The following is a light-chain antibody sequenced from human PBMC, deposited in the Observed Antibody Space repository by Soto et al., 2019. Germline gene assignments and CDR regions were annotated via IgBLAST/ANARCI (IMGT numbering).Light chain of an antibody. CDR1: SSNIGNNY. J-gene: IGLJ3*02. V-gene: IGLV1-51*01. CDR3: GTWDSSLSAGV. CDR2: DNS. Sequence: QSVLTQPPSVSAAPGQMVTISCSGSSSNIGNNYVSWYQHLPGTAPKLLIYDNSKRPSGIPDRFSGSKSGTSATLGITGLQTGDEADYYCGTWDSSLSAGVFGGGTKLTVL.